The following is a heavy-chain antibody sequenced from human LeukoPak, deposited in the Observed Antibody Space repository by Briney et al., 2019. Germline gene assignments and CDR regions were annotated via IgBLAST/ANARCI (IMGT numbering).Heavy chain of an antibody. V-gene: IGHV4-34*01. Sequence: SETLSLTCAVYGGSFSGYYWSWIRQPPGKGLEWIGEINHSGSTNYNPSLKSRVTISVDTSKNQFSLKLSSVTAADTAVYYCASYSYYYDSSGYFDYWGQGTLVTVSS. CDR3: ASYSYYYDSSGYFDY. J-gene: IGHJ4*02. CDR2: INHSGST. D-gene: IGHD3-22*01. CDR1: GGSFSGYY.